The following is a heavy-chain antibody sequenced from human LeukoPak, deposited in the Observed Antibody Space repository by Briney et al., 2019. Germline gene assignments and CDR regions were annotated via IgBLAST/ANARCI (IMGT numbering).Heavy chain of an antibody. Sequence: KPSGTLSLTCTVSGGSISSYYWSWIRQPPGKGLEWIGDIYTSGSTNYNPSLRSRVTISEDTSRNQFSLKLSSVTAAETAVYYCARKGLFEAFDIWGQGTMVTVSS. V-gene: IGHV4-4*09. J-gene: IGHJ3*02. CDR3: ARKGLFEAFDI. D-gene: IGHD3-10*02. CDR2: IYTSGST. CDR1: GGSISSYY.